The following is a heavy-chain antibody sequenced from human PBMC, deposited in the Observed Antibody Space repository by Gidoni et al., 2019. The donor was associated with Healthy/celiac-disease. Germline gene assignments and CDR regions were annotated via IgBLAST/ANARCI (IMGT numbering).Heavy chain of an antibody. CDR3: ARRGGDDP. V-gene: IGHV4-39*01. Sequence: QLQLQESGPGLVKPSETLSLTCPVSGGSISSSSYYWGWIRQPPGKGLEWIGSNYYSGSTYYNPALKSRVTISVDTSKNQFSLKLSSGTAADTAVYYCARRGGDDPWGQGTLVTVSS. CDR1: GGSISSSSYY. J-gene: IGHJ5*02. CDR2: NYYSGST. D-gene: IGHD3-16*01.